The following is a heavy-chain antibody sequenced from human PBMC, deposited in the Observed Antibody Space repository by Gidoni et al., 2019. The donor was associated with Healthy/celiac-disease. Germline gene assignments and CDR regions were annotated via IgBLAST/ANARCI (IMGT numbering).Heavy chain of an antibody. CDR3: ARATGDGVYDTYYCDY. D-gene: IGHD5-12*01. Sequence: QVQLVQSEAEGKKPGASVKVSCKASGDPFTSDHMHWVRQAPGQGLEWMGIIKPSGGSTSYAQKFQGIVTLTRDTCTSTVYMELSSLRSEDTAVYYCARATGDGVYDTYYCDYWGQGTLVTVSA. CDR1: GDPFTSDH. J-gene: IGHJ4*02. CDR2: IKPSGGST. V-gene: IGHV1-46*01.